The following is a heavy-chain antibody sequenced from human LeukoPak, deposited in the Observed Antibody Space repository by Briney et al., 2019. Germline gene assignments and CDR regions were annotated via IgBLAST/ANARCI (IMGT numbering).Heavy chain of an antibody. Sequence: ASVKVSCKASGYTFTGYYIHWVRQAPGQGLEWMGWINPNNGDTNFDPKFQGRLTLSRDTSISTAYMELGRLRSDDTAVYYCARDLLMYYDGSGESTWGQGTLVTVSS. V-gene: IGHV1-2*02. D-gene: IGHD3-10*01. CDR2: INPNNGDT. CDR1: GYTFTGYY. CDR3: ARDLLMYYDGSGEST. J-gene: IGHJ5*02.